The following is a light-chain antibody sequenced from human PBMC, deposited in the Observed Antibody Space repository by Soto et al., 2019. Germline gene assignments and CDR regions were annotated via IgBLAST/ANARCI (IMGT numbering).Light chain of an antibody. CDR1: SSNIGSNT. V-gene: IGLV1-44*01. J-gene: IGLJ1*01. CDR3: AAWDDSLIGPG. Sequence: QSVLTQPPSASGTPGQRVTISCSGSSSNIGSNTVNWYQQLPGTAPKLLIYSNNQRPSGVPDRFSGSKSGTSASLAISGLQSEDEADYYCAAWDDSLIGPGFGTGTKLTVL. CDR2: SNN.